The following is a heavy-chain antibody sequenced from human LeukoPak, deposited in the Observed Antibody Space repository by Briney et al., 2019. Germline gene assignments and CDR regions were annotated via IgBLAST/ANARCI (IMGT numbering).Heavy chain of an antibody. V-gene: IGHV3-30-3*01. CDR1: GFTFSSYA. J-gene: IGHJ4*02. CDR2: ISYDGSNK. D-gene: IGHD3-3*01. Sequence: GGSLRLSCAASGFTFSSYAMHWVRQAPGKGLEWVAVISYDGSNKYYADSVKGRFTISRDNSKNTLYLQMNSLRVEDTAVFYCAGDQYDTWSRRGNFDSWGQGTLVIVSS. CDR3: AGDQYDTWSRRGNFDS.